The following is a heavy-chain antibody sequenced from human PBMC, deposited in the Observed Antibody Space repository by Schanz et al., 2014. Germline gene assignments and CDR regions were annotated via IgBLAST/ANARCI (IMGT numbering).Heavy chain of an antibody. J-gene: IGHJ2*01. CDR2: VGDTGTTK. V-gene: IGHV3-30*03. Sequence: VQLVESGGGLVQPGGSLRLSCAASGFTFSNYAMHWVRQAPAKGLEWVAVVGDTGTTKFYADSVKGRLTVSRDNSENTVYLEFHSLRSEDTALYYCAREAKWGQWYFDLWGRGSLVTVSS. CDR1: GFTFSNYA. CDR3: AREAKWGQWYFDL. D-gene: IGHD1-26*01.